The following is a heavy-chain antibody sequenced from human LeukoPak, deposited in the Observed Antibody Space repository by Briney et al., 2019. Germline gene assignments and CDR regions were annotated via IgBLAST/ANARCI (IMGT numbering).Heavy chain of an antibody. V-gene: IGHV3-23*01. CDR2: IRGSGVNT. CDR3: ARDRGAWGDWSGLDV. J-gene: IGHJ6*02. Sequence: GGSLRLSCTASGFSFSAYAMMWVRQAPGKGPEWVSAIRGSGVNTYYADSVKGRFTISRDNSKYTLFLQMNSLRAEDTAVYYCARDRGAWGDWSGLDVWGQGTTVTVSS. D-gene: IGHD2-21*02. CDR1: GFSFSAYA.